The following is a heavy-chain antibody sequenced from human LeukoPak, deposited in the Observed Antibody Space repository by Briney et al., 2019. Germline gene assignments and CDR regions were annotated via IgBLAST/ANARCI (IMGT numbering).Heavy chain of an antibody. J-gene: IGHJ1*01. D-gene: IGHD3-10*01. V-gene: IGHV2-5*02. CDR3: AHRPHYSGSGSYSFQH. CDR2: IFWDDDK. CDR1: GFSFSTSGVG. Sequence: VSGPTLVNPTQTLTLTCSFSGFSFSTSGVGVGWIRQPPGKALEWLAFIFWDDDKRYSPSLKSRLTITKDTSKNQVVLTMTNLDPVDTATYYCAHRPHYSGSGSYSFQHWGQGTLVTVSS.